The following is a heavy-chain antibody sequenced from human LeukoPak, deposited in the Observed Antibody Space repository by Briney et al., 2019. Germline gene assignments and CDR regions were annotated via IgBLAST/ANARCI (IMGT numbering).Heavy chain of an antibody. CDR1: GYTFTINN. CDR2: IYPRDGST. J-gene: IGHJ4*02. V-gene: IGHV1-46*01. Sequence: ASVTVSFTASGYTFTINNIHWVRQGPGQRIEWMGVIYPRDGSTSYAQKFQGRVTVTRDTSTSTVHMELSGLRSEDTAVYYCARDQEGFDYWGQGTLVTVSS. CDR3: ARDQEGFDY.